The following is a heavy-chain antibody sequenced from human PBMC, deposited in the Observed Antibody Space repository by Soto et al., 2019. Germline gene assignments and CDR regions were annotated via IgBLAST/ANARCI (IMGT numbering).Heavy chain of an antibody. CDR1: GYIFTNFY. CDR3: TRGLASGDY. CDR2: INPNGGST. D-gene: IGHD6-6*01. J-gene: IGHJ4*02. V-gene: IGHV1-46*03. Sequence: QVQLVQPGAEVKKPGASVKFSCKASGYIFTNFYINWVRQAPGQGLELIGIINPNGGSTNYAQNFQGRVTMTRDTSTRTVYMDLSSLRSEDTAVYYCTRGLASGDYWGQGTLITVSS.